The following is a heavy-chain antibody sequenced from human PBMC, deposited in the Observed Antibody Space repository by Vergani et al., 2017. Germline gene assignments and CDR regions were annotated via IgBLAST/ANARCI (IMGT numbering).Heavy chain of an antibody. Sequence: QVQLQESGPGLLKPSQTLSLTCSVAVDSISSGHYYWNWIRQPAGKGLEWMGRIYSSGSTSYNPSIKSRITMSLDTSKNQFSLSLSAVTAADTAVYYCARGTFLHSFDHLGQGTVVTVSS. CDR2: IYSSGST. D-gene: IGHD1-26*01. J-gene: IGHJ4*03. CDR1: VDSISSGHYY. V-gene: IGHV4-61*02. CDR3: ARGTFLHSFDH.